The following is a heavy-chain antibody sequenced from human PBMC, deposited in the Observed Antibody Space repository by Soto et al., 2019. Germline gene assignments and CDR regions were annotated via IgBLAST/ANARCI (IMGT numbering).Heavy chain of an antibody. CDR3: ARTSSSIDY. CDR1: GFTFSSYG. Sequence: QVQLVESGGGVVQPGRSLRLSCAASGFTFSSYGMHWVRQAPGKGLEWVAVIWYDGSNKYYADSVKGRFTISRDNSKNTLYLQMNSLRAEDTAVYYCARTSSSIDYWGQGTLITVSS. J-gene: IGHJ4*02. CDR2: IWYDGSNK. V-gene: IGHV3-33*01. D-gene: IGHD6-6*01.